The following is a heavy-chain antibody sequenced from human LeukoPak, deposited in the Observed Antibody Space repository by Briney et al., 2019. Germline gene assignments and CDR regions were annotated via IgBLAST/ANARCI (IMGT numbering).Heavy chain of an antibody. J-gene: IGHJ4*02. CDR2: INPNSGGT. CDR1: GYTFTGYY. CDR3: ARLSLGIAVAGTND. Sequence: ASVKVSCKASGYTFTGYYMHWVRQAPGQGLEWMGRINPNSGGTNYAQKFQGRVTMTRDTSISTAYMELSRLRSDDTAVYYCARLSLGIAVAGTNDWGQGTLVTVSS. D-gene: IGHD6-19*01. V-gene: IGHV1-2*06.